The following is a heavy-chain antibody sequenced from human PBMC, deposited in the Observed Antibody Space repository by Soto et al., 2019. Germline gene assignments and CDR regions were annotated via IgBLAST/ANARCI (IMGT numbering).Heavy chain of an antibody. V-gene: IGHV4-39*07. J-gene: IGHJ5*02. Sequence: SETLSLTCTVSGGSISSCDYYWGWVRQPPGKGLEWIGETLYSGRTNYNSSLNSRVTISIDKSKKQFSLNLSSVTAADTAVYYCSSRVTDAPTWGQGTLVTVSS. CDR1: GGSISSCDYY. CDR2: TLYSGRT. CDR3: SSRVTDAPT. D-gene: IGHD3-10*01.